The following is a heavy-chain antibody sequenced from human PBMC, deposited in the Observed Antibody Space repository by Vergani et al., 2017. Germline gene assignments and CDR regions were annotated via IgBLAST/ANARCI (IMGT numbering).Heavy chain of an antibody. D-gene: IGHD2-2*01. CDR3: ATASDRVYAF. J-gene: IGHJ4*02. CDR1: EFTFRNYW. CDR2: INEDGSRG. V-gene: IGHV3-7*01. Sequence: HLEESGGGLVQPGESLRLSCTASEFTFRNYWMSWVRQVPGKGLESLATINEDGSRGYSAPSVEGRFTISRDNAKNSVYLQMNSLRADDSALYYCATASDRVYAFWGQGILVTVAS.